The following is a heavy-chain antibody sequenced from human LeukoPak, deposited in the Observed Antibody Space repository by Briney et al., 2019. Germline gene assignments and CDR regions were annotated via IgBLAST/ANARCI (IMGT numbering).Heavy chain of an antibody. Sequence: ASVKVSCKASGYTFTINHIHWVRQAPGQGLEWMGVINPSGDSTTYAQNFQGRVTMTRDTSTSTVYMELRSLRSEDTAIYYCAKLATSDTGETYWGQGTLVTVSS. D-gene: IGHD3-16*01. J-gene: IGHJ4*02. V-gene: IGHV1-46*01. CDR2: INPSGDST. CDR1: GYTFTINH. CDR3: AKLATSDTGETY.